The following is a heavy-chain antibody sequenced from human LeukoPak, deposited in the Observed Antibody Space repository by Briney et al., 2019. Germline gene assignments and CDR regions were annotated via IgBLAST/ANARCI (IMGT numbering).Heavy chain of an antibody. V-gene: IGHV3-21*01. D-gene: IGHD4-17*01. CDR1: GFTFSTYR. J-gene: IGHJ6*02. CDR3: VKSVTRGYYYYGMDV. CDR2: ISSSGSYK. Sequence: GGSLRLSCAASGFTFSTYRMNWVRQAPGKGLEWVSYISSSGSYKYYADSVKGRFTISRDNSKNTLYLQMSSLRAEDTAVYYCVKSVTRGYYYYGMDVWGQGTTVTVSS.